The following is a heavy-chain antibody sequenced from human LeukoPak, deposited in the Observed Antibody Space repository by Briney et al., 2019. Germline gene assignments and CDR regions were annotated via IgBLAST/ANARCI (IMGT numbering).Heavy chain of an antibody. CDR3: ARADPYGDYYYYGMDV. Sequence: ASVKVSCKASGYTFTSYDINWVRQATGQGLEWMGWMNPNSGNTGYAQKFQGRVTMTMNTSISTAYMELSSLRSEDTAVYYCARADPYGDYYYYGMDVWGQGTTVTVSS. J-gene: IGHJ6*02. CDR2: MNPNSGNT. CDR1: GYTFTSYD. D-gene: IGHD4-17*01. V-gene: IGHV1-8*01.